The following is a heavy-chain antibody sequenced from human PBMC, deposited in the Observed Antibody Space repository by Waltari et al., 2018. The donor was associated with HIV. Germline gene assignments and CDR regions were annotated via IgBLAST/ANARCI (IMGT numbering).Heavy chain of an antibody. V-gene: IGHV4-31*03. CDR3: ARGVPAAKGDYYYYYGMDV. CDR1: GGAISSGDSY. Sequence: QVRLQESGPGLVKPSQTLSLTCNVSGGAISSGDSYWTWIRQPPGKALEWIGYIYPPWTTSYNSSLKSRLAMSVDPSKNRFTLELTSVTAADTAVYYCARGVPAAKGDYYYYYGMDVWGQGTTVTVSS. D-gene: IGHD2-2*01. CDR2: IYPPWTT. J-gene: IGHJ6*02.